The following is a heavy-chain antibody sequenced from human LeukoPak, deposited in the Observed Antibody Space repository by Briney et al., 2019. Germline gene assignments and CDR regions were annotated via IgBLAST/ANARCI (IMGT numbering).Heavy chain of an antibody. J-gene: IGHJ6*03. Sequence: SVKVSCKASGGTFTSYAISWVRQAPGQGLEWMGGIIPIFGTANYAQKFQGRVTITTDESTSTAYMELSSLRSEDTAVYYCARRGLEYRCSRDYYYMDVWGKGTTVTVSS. V-gene: IGHV1-69*05. CDR3: ARRGLEYRCSRDYYYMDV. CDR2: IIPIFGTA. D-gene: IGHD6-6*01. CDR1: GGTFTSYA.